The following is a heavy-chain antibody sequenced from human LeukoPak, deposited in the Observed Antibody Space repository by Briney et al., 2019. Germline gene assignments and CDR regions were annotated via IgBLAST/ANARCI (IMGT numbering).Heavy chain of an antibody. Sequence: SETLSLTCTVSGGSISSGSISSSTYYWGWIRRPPGKGLEWIGSIYYSGSSYYNPSLKSRVTISVDTSKNQFSLKLSSVTAADTAVYYCARGQKGMEGGSGSYYHYYYYYGMDVWGQGTTVTVSS. D-gene: IGHD3-10*01. CDR1: GGSISSGSISSSTYY. CDR2: IYYSGSS. J-gene: IGHJ6*02. CDR3: ARGQKGMEGGSGSYYHYYYYYGMDV. V-gene: IGHV4-39*07.